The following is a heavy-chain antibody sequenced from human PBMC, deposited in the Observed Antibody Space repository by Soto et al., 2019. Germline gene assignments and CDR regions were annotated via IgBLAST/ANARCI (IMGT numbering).Heavy chain of an antibody. CDR3: ARSLSSISASGDY. D-gene: IGHD6-6*01. Sequence: ASVKVSCKASGYTFTGYFMHWVRQAPGQGLEWMGWINPNTGGANYAQKVQDRVTMTRDTSTNTAYMEMNRLRSDDTAVYDCARSLSSISASGDYWGQGTLVTVSS. J-gene: IGHJ4*02. V-gene: IGHV1-2*02. CDR2: INPNTGGA. CDR1: GYTFTGYF.